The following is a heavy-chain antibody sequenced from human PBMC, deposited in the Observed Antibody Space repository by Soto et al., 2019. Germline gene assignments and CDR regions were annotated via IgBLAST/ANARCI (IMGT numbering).Heavy chain of an antibody. CDR3: ARGRKVLRFLEWLSSAHYYGMDV. V-gene: IGHV1-8*01. CDR1: GYTFTSYD. J-gene: IGHJ6*02. CDR2: MNPNSGNT. D-gene: IGHD3-3*01. Sequence: AAVKVSCRASGYTFTSYDINLVRQATGQGLEWMGWMNPNSGNTGYAQKFQGRVTMTRSTSISRAYMGLSSLRSEDTAVYYCARGRKVLRFLEWLSSAHYYGMDVWGQGTTVTVSS.